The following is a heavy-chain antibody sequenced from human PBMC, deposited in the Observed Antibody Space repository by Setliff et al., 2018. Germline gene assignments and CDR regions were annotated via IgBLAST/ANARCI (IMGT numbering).Heavy chain of an antibody. J-gene: IGHJ3*02. D-gene: IGHD3-22*01. V-gene: IGHV1-46*01. CDR3: ARDVFPYHYEGAFDI. CDR1: GGTFSSYA. Sequence: ASVKVSCKASGGTFSSYAISWVRQAPGQGLEWMGTINPSSGRTSYAQKFQGRVTMTRDTSTSTVYMDMSSLRSEDTAVYYCARDVFPYHYEGAFDIWGQGTMVTV. CDR2: INPSSGRT.